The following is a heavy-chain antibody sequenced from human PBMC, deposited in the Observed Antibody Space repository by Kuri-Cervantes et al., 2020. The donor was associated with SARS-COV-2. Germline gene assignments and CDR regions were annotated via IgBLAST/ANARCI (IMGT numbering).Heavy chain of an antibody. V-gene: IGHV3-33*01. CDR1: RFTFSSYG. CDR2: IWYDGSNK. D-gene: IGHD3-22*01. J-gene: IGHJ4*02. Sequence: GGSLRLSCAASRFTFSSYGMHWVRQAPGKGLEWVAVIWYDGSNKYYADSVKGRFTISRDNSKNTLYLQMNSLRAEDTAVYYCARDRYYDSTGPMIDYWGQGTLVTVSS. CDR3: ARDRYYDSTGPMIDY.